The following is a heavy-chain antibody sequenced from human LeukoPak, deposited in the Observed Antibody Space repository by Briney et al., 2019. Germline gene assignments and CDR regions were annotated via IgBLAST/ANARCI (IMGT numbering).Heavy chain of an antibody. Sequence: SETLSLTCAGYGESFSGYYWSWIRQSPGKGLEWIGEINDSGSTNYNPSLKSRVIISVDTSKNQFSLNPSSVTAADTAVYYCATRRGAYGDYVYWGQGTLVTVSS. CDR2: INDSGST. V-gene: IGHV4-34*01. CDR1: GESFSGYY. CDR3: ATRRGAYGDYVY. D-gene: IGHD4-17*01. J-gene: IGHJ4*02.